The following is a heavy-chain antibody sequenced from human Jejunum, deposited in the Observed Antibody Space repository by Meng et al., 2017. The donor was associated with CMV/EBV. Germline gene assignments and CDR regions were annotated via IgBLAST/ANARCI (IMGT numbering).Heavy chain of an antibody. CDR3: VRDDRIWGFF. V-gene: IGHV1-69*04. D-gene: IGHD3-16*01. J-gene: IGHJ4*02. CDR2: IIPVLGVT. CDR1: GGTSGSYE. Sequence: VSLKAAGGTSGSYELGWVRQAPGPGLEWMRNIIPVLGVTNYAQGFQGRFSITADKFTSTIHMELTSLTSEDSAVYYCVRDDRIWGFFWGQGTLVTVSS.